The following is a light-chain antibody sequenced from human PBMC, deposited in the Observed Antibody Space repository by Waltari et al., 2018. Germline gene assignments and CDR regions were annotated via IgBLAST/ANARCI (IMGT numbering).Light chain of an antibody. CDR1: QSINSGY. J-gene: IGKJ1*01. CDR2: GTS. V-gene: IGKV3D-7*01. CDR3: QQDYNSVT. Sequence: EIVMTQSPATLSLSPGENAHLSCRTSQSINSGYLSWYQQKPGQSPRLLLYGTSTRATGIPARISGSGSGTDFTLTISSLQPEDFAVYYCQQDYNSVTFGPGTKVEI.